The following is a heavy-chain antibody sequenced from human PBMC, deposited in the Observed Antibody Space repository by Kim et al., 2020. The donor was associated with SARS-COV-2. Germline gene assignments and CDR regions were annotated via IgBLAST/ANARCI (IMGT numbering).Heavy chain of an antibody. D-gene: IGHD5-18*01. CDR3: ARAQGYSYGNFVY. V-gene: IGHV4-59*01. Sequence: SNPSLKSRVTISVDTSKNQFSLKRSSVTAADTAVYYCARAQGYSYGNFVYWGQGTLVTVSS. J-gene: IGHJ4*02.